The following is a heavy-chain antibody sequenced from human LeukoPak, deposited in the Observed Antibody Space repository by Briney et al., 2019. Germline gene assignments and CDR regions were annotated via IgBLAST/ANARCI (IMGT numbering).Heavy chain of an antibody. D-gene: IGHD3-3*01. Sequence: ASVKVSCKAYGYTFTGYYMHWVRQAPGQGLEWMGRINPNSGGTNYAQKFQGRVTMTRDTSISTAYMELSRLRSDDTAVYYCARVTIFGVVIIDYWGQGTLVTVSS. J-gene: IGHJ4*02. CDR3: ARVTIFGVVIIDY. CDR2: INPNSGGT. CDR1: GYTFTGYY. V-gene: IGHV1-2*06.